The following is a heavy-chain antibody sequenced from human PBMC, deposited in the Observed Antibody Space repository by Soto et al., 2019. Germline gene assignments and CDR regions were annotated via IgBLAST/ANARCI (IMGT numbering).Heavy chain of an antibody. CDR3: ARGGSSSDNGMDV. J-gene: IGHJ6*02. CDR2: ISSRSYTI. D-gene: IGHD6-6*01. CDR1: GFSFSTYS. V-gene: IGHV3-48*02. Sequence: EVQLVESGGGLVQPGGSLRLSCAASGFSFSTYSMNWVRQAPGKGLEWVSYISSRSYTIYYIDSVKGRFTIYRDNAKSSLYLQTNSLRDEDTAVYYCARGGSSSDNGMDVWGQGTTVTVSS.